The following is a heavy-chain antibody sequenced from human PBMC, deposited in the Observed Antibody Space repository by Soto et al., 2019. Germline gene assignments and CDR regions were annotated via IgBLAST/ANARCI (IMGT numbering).Heavy chain of an antibody. Sequence: PGGSLRLSSAASGVNFSSYAMSWVRQAPGKGLEWVSAISGSGGSTYYADSVKGRFTISRDNSKNTAYLQMSSLRPEDTAVYYCVKGEYYYDGSAYYPFDYWGQGRMVTVSS. CDR2: ISGSGGST. J-gene: IGHJ4*02. D-gene: IGHD3-22*01. V-gene: IGHV3-23*01. CDR3: VKGEYYYDGSAYYPFDY. CDR1: GVNFSSYA.